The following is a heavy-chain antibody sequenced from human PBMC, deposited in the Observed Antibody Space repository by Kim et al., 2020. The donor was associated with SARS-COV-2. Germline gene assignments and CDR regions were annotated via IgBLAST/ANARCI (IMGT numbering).Heavy chain of an antibody. V-gene: IGHV4-39*01. Sequence: LQSRVTISVDTSKNPFSLKVSSVTAADTAVYYCARRVATGNYYNYYGMDVWGQGTTVTVSS. CDR3: ARRVATGNYYNYYGMDV. D-gene: IGHD5-12*01. J-gene: IGHJ6*02.